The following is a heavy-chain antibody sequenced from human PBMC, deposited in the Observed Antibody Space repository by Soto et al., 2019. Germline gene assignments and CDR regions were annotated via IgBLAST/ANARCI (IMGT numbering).Heavy chain of an antibody. CDR3: ARGDRGGFDL. Sequence: EVQLVESGGGLVQPGESLRLSCAASGFTFDYYWMHWVRQAPGKGLVWVSRVHSDGTTTTYADSVKGRFTIPRDNARNTVSLQMSSLRAEETAIYYCARGDRGGFDLWGHGTVVTVSS. CDR1: GFTFDYYW. D-gene: IGHD3-10*01. J-gene: IGHJ3*01. CDR2: VHSDGTTT. V-gene: IGHV3-74*03.